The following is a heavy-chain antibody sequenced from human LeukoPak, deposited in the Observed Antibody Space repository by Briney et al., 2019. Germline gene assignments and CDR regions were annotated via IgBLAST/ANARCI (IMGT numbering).Heavy chain of an antibody. CDR1: GYTFTGYY. CDR3: AGDFEPIYDSSVYYPDTSFDY. J-gene: IGHJ4*02. Sequence: ASVKVSCKASGYTFTGYYMHWVRQAPGQGLEWMGWINPNSGGTNYAQKFQGWVTMTTDTSTSTAYMELRSLRSDDTAVYYCAGDFEPIYDSSVYYPDTSFDYGGQEPLFPVSS. V-gene: IGHV1-2*04. D-gene: IGHD3-22*01. CDR2: INPNSGGT.